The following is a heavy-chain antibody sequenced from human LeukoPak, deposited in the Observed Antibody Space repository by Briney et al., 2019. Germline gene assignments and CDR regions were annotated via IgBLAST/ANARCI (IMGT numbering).Heavy chain of an antibody. CDR1: GFTFSSYS. J-gene: IGHJ6*02. CDR2: ISSSSSYI. CDR3: ASLTYYDFWSGYYPYYYYGMDV. V-gene: IGHV3-21*01. D-gene: IGHD3-3*01. Sequence: GGSLRLSCAASGFTFSSYSMNWVRQAPGKGLEWVSSISSSSSYIYYADSVKGRFTISRDNAKNSLYLQMNGLRAEDTAVYYCASLTYYDFWSGYYPYYYYGMDVWGQGTTVTVSS.